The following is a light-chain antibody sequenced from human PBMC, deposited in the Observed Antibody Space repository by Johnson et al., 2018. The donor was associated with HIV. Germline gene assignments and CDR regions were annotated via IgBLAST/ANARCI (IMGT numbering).Light chain of an antibody. V-gene: IGLV1-51*02. CDR2: ENN. J-gene: IGLJ1*01. CDR1: GSNIGNNY. CDR3: GTWDSSLSAYV. Sequence: QSVLTQPPSVSAAPGQKVTISCSGHGSNIGNNYVSWYQHLPGTAPKLFIYENNKRPSGIPARFSGSKSGKSATLGITGLQTGDAADYYCGTWDSSLSAYVFGTGTKVTVL.